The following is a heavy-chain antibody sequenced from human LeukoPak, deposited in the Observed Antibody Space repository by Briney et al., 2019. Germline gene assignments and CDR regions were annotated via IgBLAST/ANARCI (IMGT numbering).Heavy chain of an antibody. CDR1: GDSVSSNSAA. CDR3: AKGRWALFDC. Sequence: SQTLSLTCDISGDSVSSNSAAWNWIRQSPSRGLEWLGRTYYRSKWYNDYAISVKRRMTINADTSKNQFSLQLNSVTPEDTAVYYCAKGRWALFDCWGQGTLVIVSS. CDR2: TYYRSKWYN. V-gene: IGHV6-1*01. J-gene: IGHJ4*02. D-gene: IGHD3-10*01.